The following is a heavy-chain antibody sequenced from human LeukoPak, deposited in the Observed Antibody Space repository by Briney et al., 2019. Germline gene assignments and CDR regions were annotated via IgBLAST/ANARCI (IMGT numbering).Heavy chain of an antibody. V-gene: IGHV4-59*01. Sequence: SETLSLTCTVSGGSISSYYWSWIRQPPGKGLEWIGYIYYSGSTNYNPSLKSRVTISVDTSKNQFSLKLSSVTAADTAVYYCARVIRSGYYRYFDYWGQGTLVTVST. CDR3: ARVIRSGYYRYFDY. D-gene: IGHD3-3*01. CDR1: GGSISSYY. CDR2: IYYSGST. J-gene: IGHJ4*02.